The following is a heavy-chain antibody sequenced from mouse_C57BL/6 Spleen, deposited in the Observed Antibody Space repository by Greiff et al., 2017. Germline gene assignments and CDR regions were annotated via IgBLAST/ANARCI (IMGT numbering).Heavy chain of an antibody. CDR2: ISSGSSTI. CDR3: AREEVLLRAMDY. D-gene: IGHD1-1*01. J-gene: IGHJ4*01. V-gene: IGHV5-17*01. CDR1: GFTFSDYG. Sequence: EVQLVESGGGLVKPGGSLKLSCAASGFTFSDYGMHWVRQAPEKGLEWVAYISSGSSTIYYADTVKGRFTITRDNAKNTLFLQMTSLRSEDTAMYYCAREEVLLRAMDYWGQGTSVTVSS.